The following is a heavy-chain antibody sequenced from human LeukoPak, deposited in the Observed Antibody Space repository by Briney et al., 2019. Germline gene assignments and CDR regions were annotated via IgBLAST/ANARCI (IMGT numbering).Heavy chain of an antibody. D-gene: IGHD6-13*01. J-gene: IGHJ4*02. CDR2: ISISNSYI. CDR1: GFTFSSYR. Sequence: GGPLRLSCAASGFTFSSYRMNWLRQAPGKGLEWVSSISISNSYIYYADSVKGRFTISRDNAKNSLYLQMNSLSAEDTAVYYCARVEAAAVHLNYWGQGTLVTVSS. CDR3: ARVEAAAVHLNY. V-gene: IGHV3-21*01.